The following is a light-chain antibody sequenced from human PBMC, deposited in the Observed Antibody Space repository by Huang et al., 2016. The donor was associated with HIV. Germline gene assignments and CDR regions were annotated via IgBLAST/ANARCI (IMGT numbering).Light chain of an antibody. CDR1: QSISSY. J-gene: IGKJ1*01. Sequence: DIQMTQSPSSLSASVGDRVTITCRASQSISSYLIWYQQKPGKAPKLLIYSASTLQSGVPSRFSGSGSGTDFTITISSLQPEDFATYYCQQSYDTPTFGQGTKVEIK. CDR2: SAS. V-gene: IGKV1-39*01. CDR3: QQSYDTPT.